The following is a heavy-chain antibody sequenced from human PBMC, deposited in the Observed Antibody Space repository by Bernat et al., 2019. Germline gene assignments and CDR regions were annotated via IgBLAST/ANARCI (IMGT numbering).Heavy chain of an antibody. Sequence: EVQLVQSGAEVKKPGESLKISCKGSGYSFTSYWIGWVRQMPGKGLEWMGMIYPGDSDTRYSPSFQGQVTISADKSISTAYLQWSSLKASDTAMYYCARALILTGYYYYCDYWGQGTLVTVS. CDR3: ARALILTGYYYYCDY. CDR1: GYSFTSYW. D-gene: IGHD3-9*01. J-gene: IGHJ4*02. V-gene: IGHV5-51*01. CDR2: IYPGDSDT.